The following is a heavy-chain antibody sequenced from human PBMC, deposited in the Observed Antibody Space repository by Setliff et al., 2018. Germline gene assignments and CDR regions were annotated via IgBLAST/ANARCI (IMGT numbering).Heavy chain of an antibody. J-gene: IGHJ6*03. CDR2: TIPLFGTT. D-gene: IGHD2-21*02. CDR1: GGTFSSYG. CDR3: AREGVETRSSTDYRHYMDA. Sequence: SVKVSCKASGGTFSSYGISWVRQAPGQGLEWMGGTIPLFGTTDYAQKFHGRVTIITDESTSTAYMELSSLTSDDTAVYYCAREGVETRSSTDYRHYMDAWGQGTTVTVSS. V-gene: IGHV1-69*05.